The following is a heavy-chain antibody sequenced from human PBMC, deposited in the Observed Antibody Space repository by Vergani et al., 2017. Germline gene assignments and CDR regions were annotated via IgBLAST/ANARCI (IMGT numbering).Heavy chain of an antibody. Sequence: QVQLQESGPGMVKPPGTLSLTCAVSGGSISSSNWWSWVRQPPGKGLEWIGEIYHSGSTNYNPSLKSRVTISVDKSKNQLSLRLGSVTAADTAVYYCARLPAAGTGFYFDYWGQGTLVTVSS. CDR1: GGSISSSNW. V-gene: IGHV4-4*03. CDR2: IYHSGST. D-gene: IGHD6-13*01. CDR3: ARLPAAGTGFYFDY. J-gene: IGHJ4*02.